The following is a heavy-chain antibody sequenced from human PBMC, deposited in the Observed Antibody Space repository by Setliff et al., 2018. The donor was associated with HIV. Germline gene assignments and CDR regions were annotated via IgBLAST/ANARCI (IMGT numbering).Heavy chain of an antibody. V-gene: IGHV1-3*04. Sequence: ASVKVSCKASGYTFTSYSIHWVRQAPGQSLEWMGWINTDNGNREYSQKFLGRVTITSDTSASTAYMHLSSLRYEDTAVFYCARTPEGAAVFDYWGQGTLGTVSS. CDR2: INTDNGNR. CDR1: GYTFTSYS. J-gene: IGHJ4*02. D-gene: IGHD6-25*01. CDR3: ARTPEGAAVFDY.